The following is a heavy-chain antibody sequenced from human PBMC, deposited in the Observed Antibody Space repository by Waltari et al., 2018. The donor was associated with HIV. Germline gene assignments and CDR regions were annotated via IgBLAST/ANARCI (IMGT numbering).Heavy chain of an antibody. D-gene: IGHD3-16*01. CDR1: GYPLSELA. CDR3: TGGGSAFDV. CDR2: FDPEDGET. J-gene: IGHJ3*01. Sequence: VQLVQSGAEVKKPGASVKVSCKVSGYPLSELALHWVRQSPGKGLEWMGGFDPEDGETVYAQKFQGRVPMTEDPSTGSAYMDLTGLGFDDTAVYYCTGGGSAFDVWGQGTMVTVSS. V-gene: IGHV1-24*01.